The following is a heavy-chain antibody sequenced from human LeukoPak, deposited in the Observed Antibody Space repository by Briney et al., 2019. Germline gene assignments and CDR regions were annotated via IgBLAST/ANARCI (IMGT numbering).Heavy chain of an antibody. CDR2: ISYDGRNK. CDR1: GFTFSNYA. CDR3: ARDVGRDQVVTLDS. D-gene: IGHD6-6*01. V-gene: IGHV3-30-3*01. Sequence: AGGSPRLSCAASGFTFSNYAIHWVRQAPGKGLEWVAVISYDGRNKYYADSVKGRFTISRDNSKNTLYLQMSSLRADDTAVYYCARDVGRDQVVTLDSWGQGTLVTVSS. J-gene: IGHJ4*02.